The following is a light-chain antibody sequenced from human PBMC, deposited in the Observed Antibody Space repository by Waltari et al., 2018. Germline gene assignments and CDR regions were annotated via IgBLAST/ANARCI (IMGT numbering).Light chain of an antibody. Sequence: SYELTQPPSVSVSPGQTARITCSGDAVPKQYAYWYQQKPGQAPVLVIYKDSERPSGIPERFSGSSSGTAVPLTISGVQAEDEADYYCQSADSSVSYVMFGGGTKLTVL. J-gene: IGLJ3*02. V-gene: IGLV3-25*03. CDR1: AVPKQY. CDR3: QSADSSVSYVM. CDR2: KDS.